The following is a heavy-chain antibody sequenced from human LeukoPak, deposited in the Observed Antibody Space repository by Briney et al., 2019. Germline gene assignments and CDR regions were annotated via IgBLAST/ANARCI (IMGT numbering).Heavy chain of an antibody. CDR3: ASQDGTGPDIVQRYFYYMDV. J-gene: IGHJ6*03. Sequence: PSQTLSLTCTVSSGGYYWSWIRQPPGKGLEWIGHIYYSGSTYYNPSLKSRVTISVDTSKNQFSLNLSSVTAADTAVYYCASQDGTGPDIVQRYFYYMDVWGRGTTVTVSS. CDR2: IYYSGST. CDR1: SSGGYY. D-gene: IGHD2-8*01. V-gene: IGHV4-30-4*08.